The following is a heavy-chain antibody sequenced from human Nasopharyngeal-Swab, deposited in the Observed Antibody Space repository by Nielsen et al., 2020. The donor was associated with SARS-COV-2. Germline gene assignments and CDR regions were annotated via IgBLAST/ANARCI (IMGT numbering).Heavy chain of an antibody. CDR3: ARDRPHWGCDY. V-gene: IGHV3-30*04. CDR2: ISYDASDK. D-gene: IGHD3-16*01. CDR1: GFTFSSYT. Sequence: GESLKISCAASGFTFSSYTIHWVRQAPGKGLEWAAVISYDASDKYYADSVKGRFTLSRDNSKNTVYLQMNSLRAEDTAVYYCARDRPHWGCDYWGQGTLVTVSS. J-gene: IGHJ4*02.